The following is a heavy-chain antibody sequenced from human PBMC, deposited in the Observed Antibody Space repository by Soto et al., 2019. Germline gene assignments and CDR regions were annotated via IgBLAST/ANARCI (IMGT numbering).Heavy chain of an antibody. CDR3: ARTVDTTMVTRDVFDV. Sequence: ASGPTLVNPTQTVTLTCTLSGISLTTSEVRVNWIRQPPGKALEWLARIDWDDDKFYSRSLKTRLTISKDTSKNQVVLTMTNMQPVDTATYYCARTVDTTMVTRDVFDVWGQGTMVTV. CDR2: IDWDDDK. CDR1: GISLTTSEVR. J-gene: IGHJ3*01. D-gene: IGHD5-18*01. V-gene: IGHV2-70*04.